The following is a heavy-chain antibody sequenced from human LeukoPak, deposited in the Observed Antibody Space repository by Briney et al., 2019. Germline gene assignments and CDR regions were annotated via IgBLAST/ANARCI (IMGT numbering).Heavy chain of an antibody. D-gene: IGHD3-3*01. CDR1: GFTFGDYA. CDR3: TKAGLDFWSGYYTGIADY. CDR2: IRSKAYGGTT. J-gene: IGHJ4*02. Sequence: GRSLRLSCTASGFTFGDYAMSWFRRAPGKGLEWVGFIRSKAYGGTTEYAASVKGRFTISRDDSKSIAYLQMNSLKTEDTAVYYCTKAGLDFWSGYYTGIADYWGQGTLVTVSS. V-gene: IGHV3-49*03.